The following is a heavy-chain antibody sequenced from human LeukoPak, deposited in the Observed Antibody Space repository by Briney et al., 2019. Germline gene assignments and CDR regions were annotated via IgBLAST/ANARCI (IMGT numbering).Heavy chain of an antibody. CDR1: GGSFSGFY. CDR3: ARHGSGYDSARYYYYMDV. V-gene: IGHV4-34*01. CDR2: INHSGST. Sequence: SETLSLTCAVYGGSFSGFYWTWIRQPPGKGLEWIGEINHSGSTNYNPSLKSRVTISVDTSKNQFSLKLSSVTAADTAVYYRARHGSGYDSARYYYYMDVWGKGTTVTISS. D-gene: IGHD5-12*01. J-gene: IGHJ6*03.